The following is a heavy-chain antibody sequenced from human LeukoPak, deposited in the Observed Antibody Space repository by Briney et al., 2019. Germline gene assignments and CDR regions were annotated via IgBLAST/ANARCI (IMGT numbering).Heavy chain of an antibody. CDR2: ISYNGRNN. Sequence: GGSLRLSCAASGFTFYSYGMHWVRQAPGKGLEWVALISYNGRNNYYADSVKGRFTISRDNSKNTLYLQMSSLRAEDTAVYYCARGGYSSGWYRDWGQGTLVTVSS. D-gene: IGHD6-19*01. V-gene: IGHV3-30*03. J-gene: IGHJ4*02. CDR1: GFTFYSYG. CDR3: ARGGYSSGWYRD.